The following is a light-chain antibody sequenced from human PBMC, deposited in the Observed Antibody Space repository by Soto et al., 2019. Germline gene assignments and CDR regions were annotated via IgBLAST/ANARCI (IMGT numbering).Light chain of an antibody. CDR1: SSDVGGYNY. CDR2: DVS. Sequence: QSVLTQPASVSGSPVESIAISCTGTSSDVGGYNYVSWYQQHPGKAPKLMVYDVSNRPSGVSNRFSGSKSGNTASLTISGLQAEDEADYYCSSYTSSTTYVAGTGTKVTVL. J-gene: IGLJ1*01. CDR3: SSYTSSTTYV. V-gene: IGLV2-14*01.